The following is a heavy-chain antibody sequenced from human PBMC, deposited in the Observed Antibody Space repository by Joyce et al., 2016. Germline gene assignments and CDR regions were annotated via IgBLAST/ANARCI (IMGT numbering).Heavy chain of an antibody. D-gene: IGHD3-3*01. CDR2: IVPMSATT. Sequence: QVQLEQSGAEVKKPGSSVKVSCKTSGDIFIAYGINWVRQAPGQGLEWLGGIVPMSATTDYAQKFRYRLTISAHEPTSTVYMELSSLRSDDTGTYYCARGRGDDFWSGYYGSIDYWGQGTLVSVSS. CDR1: GDIFIAYG. CDR3: ARGRGDDFWSGYYGSIDY. J-gene: IGHJ4*02. V-gene: IGHV1-69*01.